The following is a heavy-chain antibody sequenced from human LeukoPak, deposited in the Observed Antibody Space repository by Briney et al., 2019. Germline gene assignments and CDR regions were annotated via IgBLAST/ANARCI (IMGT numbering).Heavy chain of an antibody. Sequence: SETLSLTCAVSCYSISTGYHWGWIRQSPGTGLEWIGSIYHSGNTYYNPSLKSRVTISVDTSMNQFSLKVTSVTAADTAVYYCARTRYCSGATCYSPELFDSWGQGTLVTVSS. D-gene: IGHD2-15*01. CDR2: IYHSGNT. CDR3: ARTRYCSGATCYSPELFDS. J-gene: IGHJ4*02. V-gene: IGHV4-38-2*01. CDR1: CYSISTGYH.